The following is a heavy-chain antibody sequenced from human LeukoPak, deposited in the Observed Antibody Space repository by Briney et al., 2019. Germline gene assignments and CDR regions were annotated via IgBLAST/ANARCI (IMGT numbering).Heavy chain of an antibody. V-gene: IGHV3-30*04. CDR3: ARVPTRSSGYYGNY. CDR2: ISYDGSNK. D-gene: IGHD3-22*01. J-gene: IGHJ4*02. Sequence: GRSLRLSCAASGFTFSSYAMHWVRQAPGKGLEWVAVISYDGSNKYYADSVKGRFTISRDNSKNTLYLQMNSLRAEDTAVYYCARVPTRSSGYYGNYWGQGTLVTVSP. CDR1: GFTFSSYA.